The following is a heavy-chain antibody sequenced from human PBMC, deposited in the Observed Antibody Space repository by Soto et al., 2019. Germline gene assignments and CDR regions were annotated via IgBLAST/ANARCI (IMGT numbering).Heavy chain of an antibody. V-gene: IGHV1-69*06. CDR2: IIPIFGTA. D-gene: IGHD3-10*01. CDR3: AGGTMAAYYYYGMDV. Sequence: SVKVSCKASGGTFSSYAISWVRQAPGQGLEWMGGIIPIFGTANYAQKFQGRVTITADKSTSTAYMELSSLRSEDTAVYYCAGGTMAAYYYYGMDVWGQGTTVTVSS. J-gene: IGHJ6*02. CDR1: GGTFSSYA.